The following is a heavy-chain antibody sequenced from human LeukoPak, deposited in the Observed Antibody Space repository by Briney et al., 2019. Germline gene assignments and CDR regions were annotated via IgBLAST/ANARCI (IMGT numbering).Heavy chain of an antibody. D-gene: IGHD6-19*01. CDR2: ISSSSSYI. V-gene: IGHV3-21*01. CDR3: ARVRSSGPDY. J-gene: IGHJ4*02. Sequence: GGSLRLSCAASGFTFSSYSVNWVRQAPGKGLEWVSSISSSSSYIYYADSVKGRFTISRDNAKNSLYLQMNSLRAEDTAVYYCARVRSSGPDYWGQGTLVTVSS. CDR1: GFTFSSYS.